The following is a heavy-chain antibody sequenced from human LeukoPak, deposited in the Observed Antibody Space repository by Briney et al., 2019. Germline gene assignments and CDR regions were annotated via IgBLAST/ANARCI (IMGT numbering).Heavy chain of an antibody. Sequence: GGSLRLSCAASGFTFSSYEMNWVRQAPGKGLEWVSFISSNGSTIYYADSVKGRFTISRDNAKNSLYLQMNTLSAEDTAVYYCAREPNTYGDFLFDYWGQGTLVTVSS. CDR2: ISSNGSTI. CDR3: AREPNTYGDFLFDY. V-gene: IGHV3-48*03. D-gene: IGHD4-17*01. J-gene: IGHJ4*02. CDR1: GFTFSSYE.